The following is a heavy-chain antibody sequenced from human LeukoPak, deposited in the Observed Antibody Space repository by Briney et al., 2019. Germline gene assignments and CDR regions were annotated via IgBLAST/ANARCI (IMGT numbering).Heavy chain of an antibody. CDR1: VGSISSYC. Sequence: PSETLSPTFTVSVGSISSYCWICIRPPPGKVLQLIGYIYYIRSTNYNPSLQSRLTISIVTSKTHSTMKVSSVTGADTAVYYCATLQTTIFGVVGGDYYMDVWGKGTKVTVSS. V-gene: IGHV4-59*08. D-gene: IGHD3-3*01. CDR2: IYYIRST. J-gene: IGHJ6*03. CDR3: ATLQTTIFGVVGGDYYMDV.